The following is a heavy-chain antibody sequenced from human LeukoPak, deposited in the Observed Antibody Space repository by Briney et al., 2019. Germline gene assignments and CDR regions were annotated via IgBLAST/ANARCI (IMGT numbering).Heavy chain of an antibody. CDR1: GFTFSSYA. CDR2: ISGSGGST. V-gene: IGHV3-23*01. Sequence: GGSLRLSCAASGFTFSSYAMSWVRQAPGKGLEWVSAISGSGGSTYYADSVKGRFTISRDNSKDTLYLQMNSLRAEDTAVYYCAKGRGWLGPPYCGGDCYSPNFDYWGQGTLVTVSS. J-gene: IGHJ4*02. CDR3: AKGRGWLGPPYCGGDCYSPNFDY. D-gene: IGHD2-21*02.